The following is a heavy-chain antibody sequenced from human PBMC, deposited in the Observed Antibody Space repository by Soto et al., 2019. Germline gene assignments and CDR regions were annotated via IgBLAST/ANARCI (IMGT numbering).Heavy chain of an antibody. Sequence: SSETLSLTCAVYGGSFSGYYWSWIRQPPGKGLEWIGEINHSGSTNYNPSLKSRVTISVDTSKNQFSLKLSSVTAADTAVYYCARGLSYRYDFDIWGQGTMVTVSS. CDR3: ARGLSYRYDFDI. V-gene: IGHV4-34*01. D-gene: IGHD3-16*02. J-gene: IGHJ3*02. CDR1: GGSFSGYY. CDR2: INHSGST.